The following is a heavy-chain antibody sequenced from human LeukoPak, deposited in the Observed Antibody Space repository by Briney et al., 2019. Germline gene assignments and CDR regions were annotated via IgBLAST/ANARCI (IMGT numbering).Heavy chain of an antibody. CDR2: INPSGGST. J-gene: IGHJ5*02. CDR1: GYTFTSYY. Sequence: ASVKVSCKASGYTFTSYYMHWVRQAPGQGLEWMGIINPSGGSTSYAQKFQGRVTMTRDTSTSTVYMELSSLRSEDTAVYYCARALPDFWSGYYELRFDPRGQGTLVTVSS. D-gene: IGHD3-3*01. V-gene: IGHV1-46*03. CDR3: ARALPDFWSGYYELRFDP.